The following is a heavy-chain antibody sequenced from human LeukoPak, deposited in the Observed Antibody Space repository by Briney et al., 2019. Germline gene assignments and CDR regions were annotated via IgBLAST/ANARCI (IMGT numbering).Heavy chain of an antibody. J-gene: IGHJ4*02. CDR2: IVPILGIA. CDR3: ATLSPSIYYYSYYFDS. Sequence: GASVKVSCKASGGTFSSYAISWVRQAPGQGLEWMGRIVPILGIANYAQKFQGRVTITADKSTSTAYMELSSLRSEDTAVYYCATLSPSIYYYSYYFDSWGLGTLVTVSS. D-gene: IGHD3-22*01. V-gene: IGHV1-69*04. CDR1: GGTFSSYA.